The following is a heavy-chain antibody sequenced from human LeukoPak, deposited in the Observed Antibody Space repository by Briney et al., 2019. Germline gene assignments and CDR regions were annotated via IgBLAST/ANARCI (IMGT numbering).Heavy chain of an antibody. Sequence: ASVKVSCKASGYTFTGYYMHWVRQAPGQGLEWMGWINPNSGGTNYAQKLQGRDTMTRDTSVSTAYMEMSRVRSDDTDVYYSARVPLGGSYYVDYWGQGTLVTVSS. CDR2: INPNSGGT. V-gene: IGHV1-2*02. CDR1: GYTFTGYY. J-gene: IGHJ4*02. D-gene: IGHD1-26*01. CDR3: ARVPLGGSYYVDY.